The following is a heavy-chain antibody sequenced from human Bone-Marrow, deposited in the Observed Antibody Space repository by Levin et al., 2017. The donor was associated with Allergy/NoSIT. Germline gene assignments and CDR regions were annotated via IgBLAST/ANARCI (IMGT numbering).Heavy chain of an antibody. Sequence: ASVKVSCKASGYTFTSYAISWVRQAPGQGLEWMGWISTYNGNTNYAQKLQGRVTMTTDTSTSTAYMELRGLRSDDTAVYYCARGWFGELLFDYWGQGTLVTVSS. CDR2: ISTYNGNT. CDR1: GYTFTSYA. V-gene: IGHV1-18*01. CDR3: ARGWFGELLFDY. D-gene: IGHD3-10*01. J-gene: IGHJ4*02.